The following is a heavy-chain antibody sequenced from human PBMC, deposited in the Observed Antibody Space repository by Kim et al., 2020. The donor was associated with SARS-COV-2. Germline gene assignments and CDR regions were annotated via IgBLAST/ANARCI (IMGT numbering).Heavy chain of an antibody. CDR1: GFTFSSYS. J-gene: IGHJ6*02. CDR3: ASAAIVVVPAANLAAAGAYYYGMDV. D-gene: IGHD2-2*01. Sequence: GGSLRLSCAASGFTFSSYSMNWVRQAPGKGLEWVSYISSSSSTIYYADSVKGRFTISRDNAKNSLYLQMNSLRDEDTAVYYCASAAIVVVPAANLAAAGAYYYGMDVWGQGTTVTVSS. V-gene: IGHV3-48*02. CDR2: ISSSSSTI.